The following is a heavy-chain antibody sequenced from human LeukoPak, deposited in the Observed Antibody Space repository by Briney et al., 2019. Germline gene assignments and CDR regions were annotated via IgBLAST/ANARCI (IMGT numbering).Heavy chain of an antibody. D-gene: IGHD4-17*01. CDR2: ISWDGGST. CDR1: GFTFDDYA. J-gene: IGHJ4*02. V-gene: IGHV3-43D*03. CDR3: AKDRGDYVEGFLDY. Sequence: GGSLRLSCAASGFTFDDYAMHWVRQAPGKGLEWVSLISWDGGSTYYADSVKGRFTISRDNSKNSLYLQMNSLRAEDTALYYCAKDRGDYVEGFLDYWGQGTLVTVSS.